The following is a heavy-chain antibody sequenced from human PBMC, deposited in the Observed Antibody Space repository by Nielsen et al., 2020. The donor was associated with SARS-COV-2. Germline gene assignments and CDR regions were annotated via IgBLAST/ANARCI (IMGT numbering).Heavy chain of an antibody. Sequence: VSVTVSCKASGYTFTSYDINWVRQATAQGLEWMGWMNPNSGNTGYAQNFQGRVNMTRNTSISTAYLALSSLRPEDTAVYYCARGVANHDSSGIFDYWGQGTLVTVSS. V-gene: IGHV1-8*01. D-gene: IGHD3-22*01. CDR2: MNPNSGNT. CDR1: GYTFTSYD. J-gene: IGHJ4*02. CDR3: ARGVANHDSSGIFDY.